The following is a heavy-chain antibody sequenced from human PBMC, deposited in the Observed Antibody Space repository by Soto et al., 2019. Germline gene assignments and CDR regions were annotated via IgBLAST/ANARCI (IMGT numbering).Heavy chain of an antibody. J-gene: IGHJ4*02. CDR2: VSYSGST. Sequence: SETLSLTCTVSGGSISSYYWSWIRQPPGKRLEWIGYVSYSGSTTYNPSLKSRVIVSIDTSKNQFSLKLTSVTAADTAVYYCARQGYYDLLSGYYLFDYWGQGILVTVSS. V-gene: IGHV4-59*08. CDR3: ARQGYYDLLSGYYLFDY. CDR1: GGSISSYY. D-gene: IGHD3-3*01.